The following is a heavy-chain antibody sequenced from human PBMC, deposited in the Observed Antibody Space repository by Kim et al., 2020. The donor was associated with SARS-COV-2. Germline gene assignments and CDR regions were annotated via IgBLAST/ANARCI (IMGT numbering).Heavy chain of an antibody. V-gene: IGHV4-59*13. J-gene: IGHJ6*01. CDR2: IYYSGST. CDR3: ARDERGYCSSTSCPHQYY. CDR1: GGSISSYY. D-gene: IGHD2-2*01. Sequence: SETLSLTCTVSGGSISSYYWSWIRQPPGKGLEWIGYIYYSGSTNYNPSLKSRVTISVDTSKNQFSLKLSSVTAADTAVYYCARDERGYCSSTSCPHQYY.